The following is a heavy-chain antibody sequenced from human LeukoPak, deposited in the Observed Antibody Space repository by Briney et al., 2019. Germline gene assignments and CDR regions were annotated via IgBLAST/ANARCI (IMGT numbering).Heavy chain of an antibody. CDR2: IYHSGST. CDR3: ARAGWYTLDN. Sequence: PSGTLSLTCAVSGASISSSNWLSWVRQPPGTGLEWIGEIYHSGSTNYNPSLKSRVTISVDNSKNQFSLKMSSMTAADTAVYYCARAGWYTLDNWGQGTLVTVSS. J-gene: IGHJ4*02. V-gene: IGHV4-4*02. D-gene: IGHD2-15*01. CDR1: GASISSSNW.